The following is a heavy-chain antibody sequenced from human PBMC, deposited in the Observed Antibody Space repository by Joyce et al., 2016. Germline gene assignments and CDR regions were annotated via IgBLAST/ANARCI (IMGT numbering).Heavy chain of an antibody. CDR2: IFHNGNS. CDR3: ARRDGLFTRKYSGNGIGGAFDV. CDR1: GGYFRCYY. J-gene: IGHJ3*01. V-gene: IGHV4-34*02. D-gene: IGHD5-12*01. Sequence: QVQLQQWAAGLLKPSETLSLTCAVYGGYFRCYYWSWIRQTPRKGLEWNGEIFHNGNSKQNPSLKSRITIAADTSKNQVSLRLMSGTAADTAVYYCARRDGLFTRKYSGNGIGGAFDVWGQGTMVAVSS.